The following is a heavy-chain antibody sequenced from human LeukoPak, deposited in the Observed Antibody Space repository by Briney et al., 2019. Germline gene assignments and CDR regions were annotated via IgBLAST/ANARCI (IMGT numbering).Heavy chain of an antibody. CDR2: IYYSGST. D-gene: IGHD6-6*01. J-gene: IGHJ6*03. CDR1: GGSISSYY. CDR3: ARHEFGSSSAMDV. Sequence: SETLSLTCTVSGGSISSYYWSWIRQPPGKGLEWIGYIYYSGSTNYNPSLKSRVIISVDTSTNQFSLRLSSVTAADTAVYYCARHEFGSSSAMDVWGKGTTVTVSS. V-gene: IGHV4-59*08.